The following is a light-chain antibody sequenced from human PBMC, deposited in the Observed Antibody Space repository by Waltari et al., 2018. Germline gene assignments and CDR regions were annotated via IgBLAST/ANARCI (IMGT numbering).Light chain of an antibody. CDR3: QQYSSFST. CDR2: MAS. Sequence: DIQMTQSPSTLSASVGDRVTISCRASQSVDTWLAWYQQKPGKAPKLLIYMASSLDSGVPSRFSGSGSGTDFTLTISSLQPDDFATYSCQQYSSFSTFGQGTKV. V-gene: IGKV1-5*03. CDR1: QSVDTW. J-gene: IGKJ2*01.